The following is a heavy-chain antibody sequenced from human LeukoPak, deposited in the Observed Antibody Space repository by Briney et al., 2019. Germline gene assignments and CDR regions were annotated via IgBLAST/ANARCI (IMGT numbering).Heavy chain of an antibody. CDR2: IYPGDSDT. Sequence: GESLKISCKGSGYSFTSYWIGWVRQMPGKGLEWMGIIYPGDSDTRYSPSFQGQVTISADKSISTAYLQWSSLKASDTAMYYCASYDGGGSCCDAFDIWGQGTMVTVSS. V-gene: IGHV5-51*01. CDR3: ASYDGGGSCCDAFDI. D-gene: IGHD2-15*01. J-gene: IGHJ3*02. CDR1: GYSFTSYW.